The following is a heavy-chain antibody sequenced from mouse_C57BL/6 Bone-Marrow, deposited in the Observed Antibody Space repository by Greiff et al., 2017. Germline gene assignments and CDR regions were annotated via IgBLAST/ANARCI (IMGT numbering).Heavy chain of an antibody. Sequence: EVQLQQSGTVLARPGASVKMSCKTSGYTFTSYWMHWVKQRPGQGLEWIGAIYPGNSDTSYNQKFKGKAKLTAVTSASTAYMELSSLTDEDSAVYYCTRHYYGNYGYFDVWGTGTTVTVSS. J-gene: IGHJ1*03. V-gene: IGHV1-5*01. CDR1: GYTFTSYW. CDR3: TRHYYGNYGYFDV. CDR2: IYPGNSDT. D-gene: IGHD2-1*01.